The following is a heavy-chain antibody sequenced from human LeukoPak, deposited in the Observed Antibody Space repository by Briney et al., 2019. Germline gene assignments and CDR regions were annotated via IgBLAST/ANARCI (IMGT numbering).Heavy chain of an antibody. V-gene: IGHV3-66*01. CDR2: IYDGGST. Sequence: GGSLRLSCAASGFTVSSNRMSWVRQAPGKGLEWVSVIYDGGSTSYADSVKGRFTISRDNSKNTLYLQMNSLRAEDTAVYYCAKACGGDCSSSYYYYALDVWGQGTTVTVSS. D-gene: IGHD2-21*02. CDR1: GFTVSSNR. J-gene: IGHJ6*02. CDR3: AKACGGDCSSSYYYYALDV.